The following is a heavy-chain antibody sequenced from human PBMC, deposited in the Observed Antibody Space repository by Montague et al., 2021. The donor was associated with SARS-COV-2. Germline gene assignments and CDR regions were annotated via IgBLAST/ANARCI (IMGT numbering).Heavy chain of an antibody. CDR3: ARAPPYSSASWGYYGMDV. Sequence: SLRLSCAASGFIISVYDMHWVRQVTGKGLEWVSAIGTRGDTYYPDSVEGRFTMSRENAENTLYLQMSSLRAGDTAVYYCARAPPYSSASWGYYGMDVWGRGTTVTVSS. CDR1: GFIISVYD. CDR2: IGTRGDT. V-gene: IGHV3-13*01. J-gene: IGHJ6*02. D-gene: IGHD6-6*01.